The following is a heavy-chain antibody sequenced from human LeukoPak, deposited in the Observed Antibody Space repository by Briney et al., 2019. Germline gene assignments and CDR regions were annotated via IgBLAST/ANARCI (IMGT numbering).Heavy chain of an antibody. D-gene: IGHD2-21*02. V-gene: IGHV4-39*01. Sequence: PSETLSLTCTVSGGSISSSSYYWGWIRQPPGKGLEWIGSIYYSGSTYYNPSLKSRVTISVDTSKNQFSLKLSSVTAADTAVYYCARWGRVTDYWGQGTLVTVSS. CDR3: ARWGRVTDY. CDR2: IYYSGST. J-gene: IGHJ4*02. CDR1: GGSISSSSYY.